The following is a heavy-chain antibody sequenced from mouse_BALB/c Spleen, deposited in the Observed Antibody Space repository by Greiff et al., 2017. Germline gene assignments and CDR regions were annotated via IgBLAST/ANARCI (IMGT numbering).Heavy chain of an antibody. Sequence: LVESGGGLVQPGGSLRLSCATSGFTFTDYYMSWVRQPPGKALEWLGFIRNKANGYTTEYSASVKGRFTISRDNSQSILYLQMNTLRAEDSATYYCARDQSFYYAMDYWGQGTSVTVSS. V-gene: IGHV7-3*02. CDR2: IRNKANGYTT. J-gene: IGHJ4*01. CDR3: ARDQSFYYAMDY. CDR1: GFTFTDYY.